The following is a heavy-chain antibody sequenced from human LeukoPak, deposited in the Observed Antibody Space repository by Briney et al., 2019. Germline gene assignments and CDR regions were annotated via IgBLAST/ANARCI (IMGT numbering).Heavy chain of an antibody. CDR2: INPSGGST. J-gene: IGHJ1*01. CDR3: AREGCSSTSCYYFQH. D-gene: IGHD2-2*01. V-gene: IGHV1-46*01. CDR1: GYTFTSYY. Sequence: GASVKVSCKASGYTFTSYYMHWVRQAPGQGLEWMGIINPSGGSTSYAQKFQGRVTMTRDTSTSTVYMELSSLRSEDTAVYYCAREGCSSTSCYYFQHWGQGTLVTVSS.